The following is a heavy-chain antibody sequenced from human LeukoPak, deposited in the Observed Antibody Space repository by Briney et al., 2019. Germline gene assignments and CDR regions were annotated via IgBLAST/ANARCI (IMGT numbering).Heavy chain of an antibody. Sequence: GGSLRLSCAASGFTLSSYAMSWVRQAPGKGLEWVSAISDSGNTYHADSVKGRFTISRDNSKNTLYLQMNSLRAEDTAVYYCAREVAARANYYYYYMDVWGKGTTVTISS. CDR3: AREVAARANYYYYYMDV. V-gene: IGHV3-23*01. J-gene: IGHJ6*03. CDR2: ISDSGNT. CDR1: GFTLSSYA. D-gene: IGHD2-15*01.